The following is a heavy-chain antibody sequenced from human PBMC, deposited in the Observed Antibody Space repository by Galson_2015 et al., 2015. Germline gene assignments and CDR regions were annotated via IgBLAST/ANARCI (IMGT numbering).Heavy chain of an antibody. CDR2: ISGSGGST. D-gene: IGHD3-22*01. Sequence: SLRLSCAASGFTFSSYAMSWVRQAPGKGLEWVSAISGSGGSTYYADSVKGRFTISRDNSKNTLYLQMNSLRAEDTAVYYCAKDPSRVQTYYYDSSGYTWGQGTLVTVSS. V-gene: IGHV3-23*01. CDR1: GFTFSSYA. CDR3: AKDPSRVQTYYYDSSGYT. J-gene: IGHJ5*02.